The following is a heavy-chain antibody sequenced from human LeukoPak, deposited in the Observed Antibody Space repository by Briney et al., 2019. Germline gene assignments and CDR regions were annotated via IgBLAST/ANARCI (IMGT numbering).Heavy chain of an antibody. D-gene: IGHD5-12*01. CDR2: ISGSGGST. V-gene: IGHV3-23*01. J-gene: IGHJ4*02. Sequence: GGSLRLSCAASGFTFSSYTMTWVRQAPGMGLEWVSAISGSGGSTYYADSVKGRFTISRDNSKNTLYLQMNSLRAEDTAVYYCAKDTDIVATNFDYWGQGTLVTVSS. CDR3: AKDTDIVATNFDY. CDR1: GFTFSSYT.